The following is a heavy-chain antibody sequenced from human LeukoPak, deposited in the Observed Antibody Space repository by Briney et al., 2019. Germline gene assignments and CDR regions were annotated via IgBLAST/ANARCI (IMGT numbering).Heavy chain of an antibody. D-gene: IGHD4-17*01. CDR3: AREGNDYGDYGA. V-gene: IGHV4-39*07. Sequence: PSETLSLTCTVSGGSISSSSYYWGWIRQPPGKGLEWIGSIYYSGSTYYNPSLKSRVTISVDTSKNQFSLKLSSVTAADTAVYYCAREGNDYGDYGAWGQGTLVTVSS. CDR2: IYYSGST. J-gene: IGHJ5*02. CDR1: GGSISSSSYY.